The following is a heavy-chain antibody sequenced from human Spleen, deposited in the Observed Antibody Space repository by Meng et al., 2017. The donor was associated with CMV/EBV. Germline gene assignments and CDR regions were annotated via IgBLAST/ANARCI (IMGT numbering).Heavy chain of an antibody. CDR2: FNSGGTT. V-gene: IGHV4-39*01. D-gene: IGHD1-26*01. J-gene: IGHJ4*02. Sequence: GYSVINEHYWWGCIRQSPGKGLEWIGTFNSGGTTFYNPSLERRVSTSVDTSMNQFSLKLTSVTAADTAFYYCAKRAVGPTTDYFDYWGQGTLVTVSS. CDR1: GYSVINEHYW. CDR3: AKRAVGPTTDYFDY.